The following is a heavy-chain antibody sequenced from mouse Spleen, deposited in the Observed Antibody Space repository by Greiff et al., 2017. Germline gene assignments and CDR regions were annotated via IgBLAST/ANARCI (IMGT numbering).Heavy chain of an antibody. J-gene: IGHJ4*01. CDR1: GFSLTSYG. D-gene: IGHD3-1*01. V-gene: IGHV2-6*01. CDR3: ASGPHGPFYAMDY. CDR2: IWGGGST. Sequence: QVQLKESGPGLVAPSQSLSITCTVSGFSLTSYGVDWVRQSPGKGLEWLGVIWGGGSTNYNSALKSRLSISKDNSKSQVFLKMNSLQTDDTAMYYCASGPHGPFYAMDYWGQGTSVTVSS.